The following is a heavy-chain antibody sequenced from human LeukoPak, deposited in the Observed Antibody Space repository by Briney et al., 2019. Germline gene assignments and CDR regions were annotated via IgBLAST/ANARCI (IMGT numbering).Heavy chain of an antibody. CDR3: ACIAASRYYFDY. J-gene: IGHJ4*02. V-gene: IGHV3-48*03. CDR2: ISSSGSTI. Sequence: PGGFLRLSCAASGFTFSSYEMNWVRQAPGKGLEWVSYISSSGSTIYYADSVKGRFTISRDNAKNSLYLQMNSLRAEDTAVYYCACIAASRYYFDYWGQGTLVTVSS. D-gene: IGHD6-6*01. CDR1: GFTFSSYE.